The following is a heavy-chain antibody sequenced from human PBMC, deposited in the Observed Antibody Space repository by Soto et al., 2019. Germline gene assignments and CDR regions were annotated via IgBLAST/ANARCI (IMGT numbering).Heavy chain of an antibody. CDR2: IYSSGST. CDR3: ARRYGGNFDY. J-gene: IGHJ4*02. D-gene: IGHD2-15*01. Sequence: QVQLQESGPGLVKPSQTLSPTCTVSGGSISSGGYYWSWIRQDPGKGLEWIGYIYSSGSTYYNPSLKSRVTISVDTSKSQFALKLSSVTAADTAVYYCARRYGGNFDYWGQGTLVTLSS. V-gene: IGHV4-31*03. CDR1: GGSISSGGYY.